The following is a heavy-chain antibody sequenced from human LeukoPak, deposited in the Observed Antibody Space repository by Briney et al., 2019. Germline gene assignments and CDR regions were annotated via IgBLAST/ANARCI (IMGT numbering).Heavy chain of an antibody. J-gene: IGHJ5*02. D-gene: IGHD6-6*01. CDR2: IYYSGST. Sequence: PSETLSLTCTVSSGSISSSSYYWGWIRQPPGKGLEWIGSIYYSGSTYYNPSLKSRVTISVDTSKNQFSLKLSSVTAADTAVYYCARVILRELVRFDPWGQGTLVTVSS. V-gene: IGHV4-39*07. CDR1: SGSISSSSYY. CDR3: ARVILRELVRFDP.